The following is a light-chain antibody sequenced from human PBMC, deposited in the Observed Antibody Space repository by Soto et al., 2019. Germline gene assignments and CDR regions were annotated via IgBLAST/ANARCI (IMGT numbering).Light chain of an antibody. CDR3: QQYASSLT. V-gene: IGKV3-20*01. J-gene: IGKJ4*01. CDR2: GGS. Sequence: EIVLTQSPGTLSLSPGERAILSCRASQSVSSIHLARYQQKPGQAPRLLIYGGSTRASGVPDRISGSGSGTDFTLSISRLEPEDFAVYYCQQYASSLTFGGGTKVEL. CDR1: QSVSSIH.